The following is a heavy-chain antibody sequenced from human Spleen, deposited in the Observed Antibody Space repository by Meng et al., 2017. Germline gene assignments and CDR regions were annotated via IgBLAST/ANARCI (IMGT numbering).Heavy chain of an antibody. CDR1: GFSVSHNY. D-gene: IGHD6-13*01. V-gene: IGHV3-66*02. CDR2: IYSGGST. CDR3: ARGGAAAGERDAFDI. J-gene: IGHJ3*02. Sequence: GESLKISCAASGFSVSHNYMSWVRQAPGKGLEWVSVIYSGGSTYYADSVKGRFTISRDNSKNTLYLQMNSLRAEDTAVYYCARGGAAAGERDAFDIWGQGTMVTVSS.